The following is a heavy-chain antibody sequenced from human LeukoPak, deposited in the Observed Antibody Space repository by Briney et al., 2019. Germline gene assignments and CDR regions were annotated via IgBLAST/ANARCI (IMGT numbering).Heavy chain of an antibody. D-gene: IGHD1-1*01. CDR2: IYHSGST. CDR3: ARDRALGTTGEYYYGMDV. J-gene: IGHJ6*02. Sequence: PSETLFLTCTVSGGSISSGGYYWSWIRQHPGKGLEWIGYIYHSGSTYYNPALKSRVAISLDTSKNQFSLKLSSVTAADTAVYYCARDRALGTTGEYYYGMDVWGQGTTVTVSS. CDR1: GGSISSGGYY. V-gene: IGHV4-31*03.